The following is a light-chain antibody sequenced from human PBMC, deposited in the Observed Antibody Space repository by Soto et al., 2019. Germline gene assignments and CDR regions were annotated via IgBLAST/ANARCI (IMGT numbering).Light chain of an antibody. CDR1: SSNIGSDY. Sequence: QSVLTQPPSASGTPGQTVTITFSGSSSNIGSDYVFWYQQRPGTAPSLLIYRDIQRTSGVPDRFPGSKSGSSVSLAISALRSEDEAVYSCATWDGGLRGVVFGGGTTL. CDR3: ATWDGGLRGVV. J-gene: IGLJ2*01. V-gene: IGLV1-47*01. CDR2: RDI.